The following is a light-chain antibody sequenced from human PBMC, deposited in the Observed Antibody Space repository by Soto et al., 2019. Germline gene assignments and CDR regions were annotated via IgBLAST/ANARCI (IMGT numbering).Light chain of an antibody. J-gene: IGKJ1*01. V-gene: IGKV1-5*03. Sequence: DIQMTQSPSTLSASVGDRVTITCRASQSISSWLAWYQQKPGTAPKLLIYKASTLQTGVPSRFSGSGSGTESTLTISSLQPDDFATYYCQQYNDNWTFGQGTKVEIK. CDR3: QQYNDNWT. CDR1: QSISSW. CDR2: KAS.